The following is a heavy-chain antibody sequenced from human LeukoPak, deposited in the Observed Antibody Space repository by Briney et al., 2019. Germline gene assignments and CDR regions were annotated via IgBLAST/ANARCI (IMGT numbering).Heavy chain of an antibody. CDR3: ARHTTYYYDSSGYYYGYYFDY. CDR1: GCSFTSYW. Sequence: GESLKISCKGSGCSFTSYWIGWVRQMPGKGLEWMGIIYPGDSDTRYSPSFQGQVTISADKSISTAYLQWSSLKASDTAMYYCARHTTYYYDSSGYYYGYYFDYWGQGTLVTVSS. J-gene: IGHJ4*02. CDR2: IYPGDSDT. D-gene: IGHD3-22*01. V-gene: IGHV5-51*01.